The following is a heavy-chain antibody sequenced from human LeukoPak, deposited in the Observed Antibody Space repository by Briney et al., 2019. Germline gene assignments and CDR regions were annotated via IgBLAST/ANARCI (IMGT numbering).Heavy chain of an antibody. V-gene: IGHV4-4*07. CDR3: ARDMYYYDSSGALSAFDI. Sequence: SETLSLTCTVSGGSISSYSWSWIRQPAGKGLEWIGRIHTSGSTSYNPSLKSRVTTSIDTSENQFSLKLSSVTAADTAVYYCARDMYYYDSSGALSAFDIWGQGTMVTVSS. CDR1: GGSISSYS. D-gene: IGHD3-22*01. J-gene: IGHJ3*02. CDR2: IHTSGST.